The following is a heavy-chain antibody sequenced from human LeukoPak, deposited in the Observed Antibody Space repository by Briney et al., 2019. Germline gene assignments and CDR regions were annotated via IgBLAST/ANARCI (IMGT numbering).Heavy chain of an antibody. CDR3: ASSLIAAARAFDY. V-gene: IGHV4-59*01. Sequence: SETLSLTCTVSGGSISSYYWSWIRQPPGKGLEWIGYIYYSGSTNYNPSLKSRVIISVDTSKNQFSLKLSSVTAADTAVYYCASSLIAAARAFDYWGQGTLVTVSS. J-gene: IGHJ4*02. D-gene: IGHD6-13*01. CDR2: IYYSGST. CDR1: GGSISSYY.